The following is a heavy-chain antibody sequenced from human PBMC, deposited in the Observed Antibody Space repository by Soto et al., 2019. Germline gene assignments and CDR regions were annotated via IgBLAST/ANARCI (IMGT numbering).Heavy chain of an antibody. Sequence: SGGSLRLSCVVSGFSFSDSYMTWVRQIPGKGLEWIASISSGAFTMSYAAAVKGRFTISRDDGHNSLFLQMDSLRAEDTALYYCARDTTRLERWGQGTLVTVSS. D-gene: IGHD1-1*01. CDR3: ARDTTRLER. J-gene: IGHJ5*02. CDR1: GFSFSDSY. CDR2: ISSGAFTM. V-gene: IGHV3-11*01.